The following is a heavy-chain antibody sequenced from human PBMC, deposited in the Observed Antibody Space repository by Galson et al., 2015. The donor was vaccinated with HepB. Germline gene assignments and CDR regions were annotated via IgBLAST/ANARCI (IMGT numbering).Heavy chain of an antibody. CDR3: AKGADYYGPGNYQNWFDP. D-gene: IGHD3-10*01. Sequence: SLRLSCAASGFTFSNSAMTWVRQAPGKGLEWVSSIYAAPIKTYYIDSVKGRFTISRDNSKNTLYLQMNGLIVEDTAVYYCAKGADYYGPGNYQNWFDPWGQGTLVIVSA. J-gene: IGHJ5*02. CDR2: IYAAPIKT. CDR1: GFTFSNSA. V-gene: IGHV3-23*01.